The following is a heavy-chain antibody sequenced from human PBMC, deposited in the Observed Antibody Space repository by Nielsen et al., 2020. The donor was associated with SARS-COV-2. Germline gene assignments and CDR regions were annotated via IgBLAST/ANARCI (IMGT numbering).Heavy chain of an antibody. Sequence: SVKVSCKASGGSFATYSINWVRQSPGQGLEWMGRIIPLFGTPDYSQKFLGQVTITADKSTTTAYMELSSLRSDDTAVYYCARGTRLRRYFDSSGPSEAFDIWGQGTMVTVSS. J-gene: IGHJ3*02. CDR1: GGSFATYS. V-gene: IGHV1-69*06. CDR2: IIPLFGTP. CDR3: ARGTRLRRYFDSSGPSEAFDI. D-gene: IGHD3-22*01.